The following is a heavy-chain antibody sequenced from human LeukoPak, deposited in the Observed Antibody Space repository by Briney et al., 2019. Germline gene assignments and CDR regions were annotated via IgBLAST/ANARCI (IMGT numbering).Heavy chain of an antibody. Sequence: SETLSLTCAVYGGSFSGYYWSWIRQPPGKGLEWIGEINHSGSTNYNPSLKSRVTISVDTSKNQFSLKLSSVTAADTAVYYCAASRRAYETTVTTWSSIYFDHWGQGTLVTVSS. CDR1: GGSFSGYY. D-gene: IGHD4-17*01. CDR3: AASRRAYETTVTTWSSIYFDH. J-gene: IGHJ4*02. V-gene: IGHV4-34*01. CDR2: INHSGST.